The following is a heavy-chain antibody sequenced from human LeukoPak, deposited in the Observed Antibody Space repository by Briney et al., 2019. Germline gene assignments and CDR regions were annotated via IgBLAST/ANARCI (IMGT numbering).Heavy chain of an antibody. D-gene: IGHD2-2*01. CDR1: GGTFSSYT. Sequence: ASVKVSCKATGGTFSSYTISWVRQAPGQGLEWMGRIIPILGIANYAQKFQGRVTITADKSTSTAYMELSSLRSEDTAVYYCAREGRYQLLSGWFDPWGQGTLVTVSS. V-gene: IGHV1-69*04. CDR3: AREGRYQLLSGWFDP. CDR2: IIPILGIA. J-gene: IGHJ5*02.